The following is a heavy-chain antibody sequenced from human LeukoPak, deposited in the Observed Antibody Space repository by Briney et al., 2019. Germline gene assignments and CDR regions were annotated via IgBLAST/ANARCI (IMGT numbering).Heavy chain of an antibody. Sequence: SGPTLVKPTQTLTLTCTFSGFSLSTSGVGVGWIRQPPGKALEWLALIYWNDDKRYSPSLKSSLTITKDTSKNQVVLTMTNMDPVDTATYYCAHRGYYYDSSGYYYSGDAFDIWGEGTMVTVSS. CDR1: GFSLSTSGVG. D-gene: IGHD3-22*01. CDR2: IYWNDDK. V-gene: IGHV2-5*01. CDR3: AHRGYYYDSSGYYYSGDAFDI. J-gene: IGHJ3*02.